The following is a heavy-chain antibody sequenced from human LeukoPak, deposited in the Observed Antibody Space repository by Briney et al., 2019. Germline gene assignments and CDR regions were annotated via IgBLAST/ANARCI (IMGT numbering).Heavy chain of an antibody. Sequence: GGSLRLSCAASGFTFSSYSMNWVRQAPGKGLEWVSSISSSSSYIYYADSVKGRFTISRDNAKNSLYLQMNSLRAEDTAVYYVGRDEGGYDILLVYYYYYNGKNVWGKGTTVTVSS. V-gene: IGHV3-21*01. CDR1: GFTFSSYS. J-gene: IGHJ6*04. CDR3: GRDEGGYDILLVYYYYYNGKNV. D-gene: IGHD3-9*01. CDR2: ISSSSSYI.